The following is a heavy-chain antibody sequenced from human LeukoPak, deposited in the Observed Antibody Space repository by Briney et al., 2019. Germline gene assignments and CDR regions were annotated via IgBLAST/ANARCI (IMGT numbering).Heavy chain of an antibody. V-gene: IGHV3-21*01. J-gene: IGHJ4*02. Sequence: GGSLRLSCAASGFTFSSYFMNWVRQAPGKGLEWVSAISSTSSYIYYADSVKGRFTISRDNAKNSLYLQMNSLRAEDTAAYYCARGLCGGDCYSDWGQGTLVTVSS. D-gene: IGHD2-21*02. CDR1: GFTFSSYF. CDR2: ISSTSSYI. CDR3: ARGLCGGDCYSD.